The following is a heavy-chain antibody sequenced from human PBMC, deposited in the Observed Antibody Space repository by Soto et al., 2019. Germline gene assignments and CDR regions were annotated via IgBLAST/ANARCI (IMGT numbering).Heavy chain of an antibody. J-gene: IGHJ6*02. CDR2: IIPIFGTA. V-gene: IGHV1-69*12. Sequence: QVQLVQSGAEVKKPGSSVKVSCKASGGTFSSYAISWLRQAPGQGLEWMEGIIPIFGTANYAQKFQGRVTITADESTSTAYMELSSLRSEDTAVYYCARDHCSGGSCYSDYYYGMDVWGQGTTVTVSS. CDR1: GGTFSSYA. D-gene: IGHD2-15*01. CDR3: ARDHCSGGSCYSDYYYGMDV.